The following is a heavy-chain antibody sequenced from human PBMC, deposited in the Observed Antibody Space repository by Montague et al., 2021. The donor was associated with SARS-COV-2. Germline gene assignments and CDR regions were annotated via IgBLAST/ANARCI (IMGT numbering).Heavy chain of an antibody. Sequence: SETLSLTCTFSGGSISTIVNFWGWIRQPPGKGLEWIGSISYTGSTYYNPSLKSRVTISVDTSKNQFSLKLSSVTAADTAVYYCARERRYCSGGSCYSGWFDPWGQGTLVTVSS. D-gene: IGHD2-15*01. CDR2: ISYTGST. J-gene: IGHJ5*02. V-gene: IGHV4-39*07. CDR3: ARERRYCSGGSCYSGWFDP. CDR1: GGSISTIVNF.